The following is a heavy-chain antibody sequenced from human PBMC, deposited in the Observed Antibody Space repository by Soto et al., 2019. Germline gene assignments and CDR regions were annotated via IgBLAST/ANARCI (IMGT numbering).Heavy chain of an antibody. CDR3: ARGGRYASPDYYYYYGMDV. V-gene: IGHV1-46*01. D-gene: IGHD3-16*01. CDR2: INPSGGST. J-gene: IGHJ6*02. Sequence: SVKVSFKASGGTFSSYAMHWVRQAPGQGLEWMGIINPSGGSTSYAQKFQGRVTMTRDTSTSTVYMELSSLRSEDTAVYYCARGGRYASPDYYYYYGMDVWGQGTTVTVSS. CDR1: GGTFSSYA.